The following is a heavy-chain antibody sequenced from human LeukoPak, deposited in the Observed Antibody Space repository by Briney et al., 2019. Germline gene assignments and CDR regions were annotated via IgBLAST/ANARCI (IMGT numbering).Heavy chain of an antibody. J-gene: IGHJ4*02. V-gene: IGHV1-2*06. D-gene: IGHD3-22*01. CDR1: GYTFTGYY. CDR2: INPNSGGT. Sequence: ASVKVSCKASGYTFTGYYMHWVRQAPGQGLEWMGRINPNSGGTNYAQKFQGRVTMTRDTSISTAYMELSRLRSDDTAVYYCARPDYDDSRGYYVDNYWGQGTLVTVSS. CDR3: ARPDYDDSRGYYVDNY.